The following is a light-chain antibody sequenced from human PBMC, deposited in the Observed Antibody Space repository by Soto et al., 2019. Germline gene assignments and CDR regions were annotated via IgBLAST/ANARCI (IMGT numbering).Light chain of an antibody. V-gene: IGKV1D-12*01. Sequence: DIQMTQSPSSVSASVGDRVTITCRASQGINSWLAWYQQKPGKAPKLLIYSTSNLQSGVPSRFSGSGSGTDFTLTITSLQPEHFATYFCQQSESLPLTFGGGTKVEIK. CDR1: QGINSW. CDR2: STS. CDR3: QQSESLPLT. J-gene: IGKJ4*01.